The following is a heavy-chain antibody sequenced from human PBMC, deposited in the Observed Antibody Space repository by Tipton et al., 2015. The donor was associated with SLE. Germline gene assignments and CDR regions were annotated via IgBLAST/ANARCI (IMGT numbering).Heavy chain of an antibody. V-gene: IGHV4-34*01. CDR1: GGSFSGYY. Sequence: GLVKPSETLSLTCAVYGGSFSGYYWSWIRQPPGKGLEWIGEINHSGSTNYNPSLKSRVTISVDTSKNQFSLKLSSVTAADTAVYYCARQLGAAYYYYGMDVWGQGTTVTVSS. J-gene: IGHJ6*02. CDR3: ARQLGAAYYYYGMDV. CDR2: INHSGST. D-gene: IGHD6-13*01.